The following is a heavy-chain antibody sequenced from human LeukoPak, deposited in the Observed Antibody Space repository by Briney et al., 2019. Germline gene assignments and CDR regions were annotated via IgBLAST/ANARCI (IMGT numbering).Heavy chain of an antibody. CDR3: ARWSTVAGRGRFDP. CDR2: VHYSGST. Sequence: PSETLSLTCTVSGGSIRSTSYYWGWIRQPPGKGLEWLGSVHYSGSTYDNPSPKSRVTISVDTSKNQFSLKLITVTAVNTAVYYCARWSTVAGRGRFDPWGQGTLVTVSS. J-gene: IGHJ5*02. D-gene: IGHD6-19*01. V-gene: IGHV4-39*01. CDR1: GGSIRSTSYY.